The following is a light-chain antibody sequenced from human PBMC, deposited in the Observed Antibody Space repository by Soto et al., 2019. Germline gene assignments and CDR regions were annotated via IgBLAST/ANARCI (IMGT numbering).Light chain of an antibody. CDR1: QSVSSSY. CDR3: QQYHTWPIP. J-gene: IGKJ4*01. CDR2: GAS. V-gene: IGKV3-15*01. Sequence: EIVLTQSPGTLSLSPGERATLSCRASQSVSSSYLAWYQQKPGQAPRLLIYGASARATGIPARFSGSGSGTEFTLTISSLQSEDFAVYYCQQYHTWPIPFGGGTKRDIK.